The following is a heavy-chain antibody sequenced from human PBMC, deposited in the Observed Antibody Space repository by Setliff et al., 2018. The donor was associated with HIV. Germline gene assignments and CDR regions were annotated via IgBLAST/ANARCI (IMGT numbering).Heavy chain of an antibody. CDR1: GGSISSSSYY. Sequence: SETLSLTCTVSGGSISSSSYYWGWIRQPPGKGLEWIGSIYYSGNTYYNPSLKSRVTISVDTSKNQFSLNLNSVTAADTALYYCARDRGILSNWLYYFDFWGQGTLVTVSS. CDR2: IYYSGNT. CDR3: ARDRGILSNWLYYFDF. D-gene: IGHD6-13*01. J-gene: IGHJ4*02. V-gene: IGHV4-39*07.